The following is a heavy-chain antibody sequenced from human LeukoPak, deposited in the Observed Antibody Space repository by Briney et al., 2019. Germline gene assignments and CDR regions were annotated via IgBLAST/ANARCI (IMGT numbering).Heavy chain of an antibody. V-gene: IGHV4-34*01. CDR1: GGSFSGYY. CDR3: AELELGC. CDR2: INHSGST. J-gene: IGHJ4*02. Sequence: SETLSLTCAVYGGSFSGYYWSWICQPPGKGLEWIGEINHSGSTNYNPSLKSRVTISVDTSKNQFSLKLGSVTAADTAVYYCAELELGCWGQGTLVTVSS. D-gene: IGHD1-7*01.